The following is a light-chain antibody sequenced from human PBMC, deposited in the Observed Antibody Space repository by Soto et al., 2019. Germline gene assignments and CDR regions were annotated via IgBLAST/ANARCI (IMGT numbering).Light chain of an antibody. J-gene: IGKJ1*01. Sequence: EIVLTQSPGTLSLSPGERATLSCRASESVSSYYIAWYQHKPGQAPRLLIYGPSTRATGIPDRFSASGSGTDFTLSIRRLEPEDSALYYCQHYTDSPLTFGQGTKVEIK. V-gene: IGKV3-20*01. CDR3: QHYTDSPLT. CDR2: GPS. CDR1: ESVSSYY.